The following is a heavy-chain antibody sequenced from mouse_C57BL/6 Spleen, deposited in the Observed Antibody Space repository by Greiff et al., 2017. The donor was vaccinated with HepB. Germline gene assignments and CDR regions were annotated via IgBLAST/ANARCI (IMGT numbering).Heavy chain of an antibody. CDR2: INPNNGGT. Sequence: VQLQQSGPELVKPGASVKISCKASGYTFTDYYMNWVKQSHGKSLEWIGDINPNNGGTSYNQKFKGKATLTVDKSSSTAYMELRSLTSEDSAVYYCAREGTVVAPYWGQGTLVTVSA. J-gene: IGHJ3*01. V-gene: IGHV1-26*01. D-gene: IGHD1-1*01. CDR1: GYTFTDYY. CDR3: AREGTVVAPY.